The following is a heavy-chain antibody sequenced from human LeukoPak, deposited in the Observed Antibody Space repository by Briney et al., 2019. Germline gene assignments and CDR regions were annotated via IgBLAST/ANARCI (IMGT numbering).Heavy chain of an antibody. CDR2: IYSDGNT. J-gene: IGHJ4*02. D-gene: IGHD2-2*01. CDR1: GFTVSSSY. CDR3: ARAPRSCSSTTCYAGGVDC. V-gene: IGHV3-53*01. Sequence: GGFLRLSCAASGFTVSSSYLSWVRQAPGKGLEWVSVIYSDGNTYYADFVKGRFTISRDTSKNTLYLQMNSLRAEDTAVYYCARAPRSCSSTTCYAGGVDCWGQGTLVTVSS.